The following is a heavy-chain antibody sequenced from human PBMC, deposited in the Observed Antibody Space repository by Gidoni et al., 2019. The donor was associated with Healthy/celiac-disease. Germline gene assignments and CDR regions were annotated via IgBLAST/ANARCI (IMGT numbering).Heavy chain of an antibody. D-gene: IGHD2-21*02. J-gene: IGHJ4*02. CDR3: ARDYCGGDCYPDY. CDR2: IYSGGST. Sequence: EVQLVESGGGLIQPGGSLRLSCAASGFTVSSNYMSWVRQAPGKGLEWVSVIYSGGSTYYADSVKGRFTISRDNSKNTLYLQMNSLRAEDTAVYYCARDYCGGDCYPDYWGQGTLVTVSS. CDR1: GFTVSSNY. V-gene: IGHV3-53*01.